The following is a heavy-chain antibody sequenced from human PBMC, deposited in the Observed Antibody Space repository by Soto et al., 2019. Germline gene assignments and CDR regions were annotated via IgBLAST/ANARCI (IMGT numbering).Heavy chain of an antibody. Sequence: SETLSLTCTVSGGSMISYYWSWIRQPPGKGLEWIGYIYYSGSTNYNPSLKSRVTISRDNAQNSLYLQMNSLRVEDTAVYYCLSGNSPSSTWGQGTLVTVSS. V-gene: IGHV4-59*03. CDR3: LSGNSPSST. CDR1: GGSMISYY. CDR2: IYYSGST. J-gene: IGHJ5*02. D-gene: IGHD5-12*01.